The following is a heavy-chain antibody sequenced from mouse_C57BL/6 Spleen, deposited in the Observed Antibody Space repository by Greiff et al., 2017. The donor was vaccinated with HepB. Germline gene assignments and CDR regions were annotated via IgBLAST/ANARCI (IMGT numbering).Heavy chain of an antibody. CDR1: GFTFSSYA. D-gene: IGHD4-1*01. CDR2: ISDGGSYT. Sequence: EVKVEESGGGLVKPGGSLKLSCAASGFTFSSYAMSWVRQTPEKRLEWVATISDGGSYTYYPDNVKGRFTISRDNAKNNLYLQMSHLKSEDTAMYYCARGIGTGYWGQGTTLTVSS. J-gene: IGHJ2*01. V-gene: IGHV5-4*03. CDR3: ARGIGTGY.